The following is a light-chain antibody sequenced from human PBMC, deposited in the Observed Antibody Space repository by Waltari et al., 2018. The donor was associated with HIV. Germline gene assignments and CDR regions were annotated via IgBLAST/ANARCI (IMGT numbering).Light chain of an antibody. CDR3: CSYTSSITGRV. J-gene: IGLJ1*01. CDR1: SSDVGGYKY. CDR2: DVT. V-gene: IGLV2-14*03. Sequence: QSALTQPASVSGSPGQSITISCTGTSSDVGGYKYVSWYQQYPGKAPKLTIYDVTNRPAGVDKRFSGSESANTASLPISGLQGEDEADYYCCSYTSSITGRVFGTGTKVTVL.